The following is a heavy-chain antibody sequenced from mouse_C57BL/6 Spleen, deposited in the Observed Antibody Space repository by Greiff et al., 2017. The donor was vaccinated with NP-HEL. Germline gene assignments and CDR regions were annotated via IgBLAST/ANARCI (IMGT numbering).Heavy chain of an antibody. CDR2: INPNNGGT. CDR1: GYTFTDYY. D-gene: IGHD2-4*01. Sequence: VQLQQSGPELVKPGASVKISCKASGYTFTDYYMNWVKQSHGKSLEWIGDINPNNGGTSYNQKFKGKATLTVDKSSSTAYMELRSLTSEDSAVYYCARLGMITTGFDYWGQGTLVTVSA. V-gene: IGHV1-26*01. J-gene: IGHJ3*01. CDR3: ARLGMITTGFDY.